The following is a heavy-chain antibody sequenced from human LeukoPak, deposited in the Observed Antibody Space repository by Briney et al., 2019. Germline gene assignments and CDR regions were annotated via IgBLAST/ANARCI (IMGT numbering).Heavy chain of an antibody. CDR1: GFTFNDYA. J-gene: IGHJ6*03. CDR3: AKDPRDGYNKDYYYMDV. D-gene: IGHD5-24*01. V-gene: IGHV3-43D*03. CDR2: ISWNGGST. Sequence: GGSLRLSCAASGFTFNDYAMNWVRQAPGKGLEWVSLISWNGGSTTYEDAVKVRFTISRDNIKNYLYLQMNSLRAEDTALYYCAKDPRDGYNKDYYYMDVWGKGTTVTVSS.